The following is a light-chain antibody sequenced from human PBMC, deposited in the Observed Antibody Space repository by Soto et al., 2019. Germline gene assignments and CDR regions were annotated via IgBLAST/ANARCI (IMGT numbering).Light chain of an antibody. J-gene: IGLJ2*01. CDR1: SPNIGTNY. CDR3: AAWDDSMSGPV. V-gene: IGLV1-47*01. Sequence: QSVLTQSPSASGTPGQRVTVPCPGSSPNIGTNYVYWYQQLPGRAPKVLIYSNVKRPSGVPVRFSGSKSVTSASLAISGLRSEDEADYYCAAWDDSMSGPVFGGGTKLTVL. CDR2: SNV.